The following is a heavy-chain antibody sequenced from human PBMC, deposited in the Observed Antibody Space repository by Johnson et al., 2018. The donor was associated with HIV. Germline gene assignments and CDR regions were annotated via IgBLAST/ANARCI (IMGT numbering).Heavy chain of an antibody. J-gene: IGHJ3*02. CDR3: AKLRKKQWLVGEAFDI. V-gene: IGHV3-30*18. Sequence: QVQLVESGGGLVQPGGSLRLSCAASGFIFSSYGMHWVRQAPGKGLEWVAVISYDETNDYYADSVKGRFTISRDNPKNTLYLQMNSLRAEDTAIYYCAKLRKKQWLVGEAFDIWGQGTMVTVSS. CDR2: ISYDETND. CDR1: GFIFSSYG. D-gene: IGHD6-19*01.